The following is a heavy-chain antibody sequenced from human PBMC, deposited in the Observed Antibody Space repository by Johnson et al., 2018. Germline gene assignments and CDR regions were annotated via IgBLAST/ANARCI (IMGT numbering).Heavy chain of an antibody. CDR2: ISYAGSNQ. Sequence: VQLVESGGGVVQPGRSLRLSCEASGFTFSSYGMPWVRQAPGKGLERVAVISYAGSNQYYADSVTGRFTISRDNSKNTLYLQMTSLRAEETAVYYCAKEGVMEWEAYGPVQYCGPGTLVTVSA. CDR3: AKEGVMEWEAYGPVQY. V-gene: IGHV3-30*18. CDR1: GFTFSSYG. J-gene: IGHJ1*01. D-gene: IGHD1-26*01.